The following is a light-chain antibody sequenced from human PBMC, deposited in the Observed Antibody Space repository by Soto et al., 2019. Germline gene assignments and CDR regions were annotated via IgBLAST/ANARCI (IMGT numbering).Light chain of an antibody. CDR1: TSNFGSNS. V-gene: IGLV1-44*01. Sequence: QSVLTQSPSASETPGQRVTISCSGSTSNFGSNSVNWYQQLPGTAPKVVIYGNNQRPSGVPDRFSGSKSGTSASLAISGLQSDDEADYYCAAWDDSVKGVLFGGGTKLTVL. CDR3: AAWDDSVKGVL. CDR2: GNN. J-gene: IGLJ2*01.